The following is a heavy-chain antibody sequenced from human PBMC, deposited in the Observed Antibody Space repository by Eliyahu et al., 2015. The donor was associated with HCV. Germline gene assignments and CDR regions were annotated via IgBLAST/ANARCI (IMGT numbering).Heavy chain of an antibody. V-gene: IGHV3-23*01. CDR2: ISGSGGTT. J-gene: IGHJ4*02. Sequence: EVQLLESGGALVQPGGSLRLSCAASGFTFSSYTVTWVRQAPGKGLEWVSGISGSGGTTYYADAVKGRFTISRDNSKNMLYLQMNSLRDEDTAVYFCAKNWAVGGYDYFDFWGQGTLVTVS. CDR1: GFTFSSYT. CDR3: AKNWAVGGYDYFDF. D-gene: IGHD5-12*01.